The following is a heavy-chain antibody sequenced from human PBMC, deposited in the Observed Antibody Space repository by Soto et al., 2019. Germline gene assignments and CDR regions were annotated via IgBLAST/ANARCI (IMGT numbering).Heavy chain of an antibody. Sequence: ESLSLTCTVSRGSITGSYWDWVRQPAGKGLEWIGHVYTTGSTNYKPSLKSRVTMSVDTSKNQIYLRPSSVTAADTAVYYCARETLANAMDVWGQGITVTVSS. J-gene: IGHJ6*02. CDR2: VYTTGST. V-gene: IGHV4-4*07. CDR1: RGSITGSY. CDR3: ARETLANAMDV.